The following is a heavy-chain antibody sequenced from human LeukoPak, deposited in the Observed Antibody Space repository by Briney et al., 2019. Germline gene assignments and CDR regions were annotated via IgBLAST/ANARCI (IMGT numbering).Heavy chain of an antibody. CDR3: ARDYSSGWYEIDY. D-gene: IGHD6-19*01. V-gene: IGHV1-18*01. J-gene: IGHJ4*02. Sequence: ASVKVSCKASGYTFTRYGFSWVRQAPGQGREGMGWISAYNGNTNYAQKLQGRVTMTTDTSTSTAYMELRSLRSDDTAVYYCARDYSSGWYEIDYWGQGTLVTVSS. CDR1: GYTFTRYG. CDR2: ISAYNGNT.